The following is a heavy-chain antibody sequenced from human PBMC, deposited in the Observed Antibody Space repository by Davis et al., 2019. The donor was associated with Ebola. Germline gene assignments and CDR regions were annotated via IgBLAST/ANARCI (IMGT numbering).Heavy chain of an antibody. V-gene: IGHV4-34*01. D-gene: IGHD4-17*01. CDR2: INHSGST. CDR3: ARLAPEMTTVTTSRPYYYYGMDV. Sequence: PSETLSLTCAVYGGSFSGYYWSWIRQPPGKGLEWIGEINHSGSTNYNPSLKSRVTISVDTSKNQFSLKLSSVTAADTAVYYCARLAPEMTTVTTSRPYYYYGMDVWGQGTTVTVSS. J-gene: IGHJ6*02. CDR1: GGSFSGYY.